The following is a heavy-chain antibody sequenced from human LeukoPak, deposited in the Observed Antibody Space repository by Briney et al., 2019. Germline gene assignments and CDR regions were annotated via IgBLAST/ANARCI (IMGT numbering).Heavy chain of an antibody. CDR3: ARAILVGAVTLRYFDL. Sequence: ASVKVSCKASGYTFNSYYMHWVRHAPGQGLEWMGIINPSGGSTSYAQKFQGRVTMTRDTSTSTVYMELSSLRSEDTAVYYCARAILVGAVTLRYFDLWGRGTLVTVSS. D-gene: IGHD1-26*01. J-gene: IGHJ2*01. CDR1: GYTFNSYY. V-gene: IGHV1-46*02. CDR2: INPSGGST.